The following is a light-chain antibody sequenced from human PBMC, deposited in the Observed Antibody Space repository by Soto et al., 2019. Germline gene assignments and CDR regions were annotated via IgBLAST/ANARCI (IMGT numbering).Light chain of an antibody. CDR1: QSFRGL. J-gene: IGKJ5*01. Sequence: IVMTQSPVTRSVSPGERATLSCRASQSFRGLLAWYQQKPGQAPRLLIYDAYNRATGIPPRFSVSVSGTDGTITISRLEPEDAAVYYCQQRHMWTITFGQGTRLEIK. V-gene: IGKV3-11*01. CDR2: DAY. CDR3: QQRHMWTIT.